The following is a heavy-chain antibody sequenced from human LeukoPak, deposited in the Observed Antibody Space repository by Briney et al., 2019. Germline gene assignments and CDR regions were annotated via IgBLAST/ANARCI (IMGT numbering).Heavy chain of an antibody. V-gene: IGHV3-23*01. CDR2: ISGSGGST. CDR1: GFTFSSYA. D-gene: IGHD6-19*01. Sequence: GGSLRLSCAASGFTFSSYAMSWVRQAPGKGLEWVSAISGSGGSTYYADSVKGRFTISRDNSKNTLYLQMNSLRAEDTAVYYCAKDSAVAGTITPDYRAQGTLVTVSS. CDR3: AKDSAVAGTITPDY. J-gene: IGHJ4*02.